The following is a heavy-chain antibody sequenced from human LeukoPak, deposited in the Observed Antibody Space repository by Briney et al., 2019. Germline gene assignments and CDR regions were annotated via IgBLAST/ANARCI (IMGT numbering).Heavy chain of an antibody. D-gene: IGHD2-15*01. CDR3: ARPSFTQGSYFDY. V-gene: IGHV3-48*03. CDR1: GFTFRSYE. CDR2: ISSSGSTM. Sequence: GGSLRLSCVASGFTFRSYEMNWVRQAPGKGLEWVSYISSSGSTMYYADSVKGRFTISRDNAKNSLYLQMNSLSAEDTAVYYCARPSFTQGSYFDYWGEGTLVTVSS. J-gene: IGHJ4*02.